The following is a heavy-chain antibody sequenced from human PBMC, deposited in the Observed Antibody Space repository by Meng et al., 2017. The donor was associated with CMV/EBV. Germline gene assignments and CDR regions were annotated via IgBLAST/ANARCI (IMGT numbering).Heavy chain of an antibody. CDR2: INSDGSST. Sequence: GGSLRLSCAASGFTFSSYWMHWVRQAPGKGLVWVSRINSDGSSTSYADSVKGRFTISRDNAKNTLYLQMNSLRAEDTAVYYCASNYDLNYYYYGMDVWGQGTTVTVSS. CDR1: GFTFSSYW. CDR3: ASNYDLNYYYYGMDV. D-gene: IGHD3-3*01. J-gene: IGHJ6*02. V-gene: IGHV3-74*01.